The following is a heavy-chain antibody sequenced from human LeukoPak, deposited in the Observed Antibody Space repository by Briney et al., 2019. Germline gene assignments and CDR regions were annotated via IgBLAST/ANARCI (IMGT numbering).Heavy chain of an antibody. CDR1: GYTFTSYY. D-gene: IGHD3-22*01. Sequence: ASVKVSCKASGYTFTSYYMHWVRQAPGQGLEWMGIINPSGGSTSYAQKFQGRVTMTRGTSTSTVYMELSSLRSEDTAVYYCARDRYYYDSSGSLDIWGQGTMVTVSS. V-gene: IGHV1-46*01. CDR3: ARDRYYYDSSGSLDI. CDR2: INPSGGST. J-gene: IGHJ3*02.